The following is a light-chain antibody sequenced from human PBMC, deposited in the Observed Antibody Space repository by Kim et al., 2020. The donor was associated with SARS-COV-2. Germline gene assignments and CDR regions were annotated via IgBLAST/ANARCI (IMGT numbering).Light chain of an antibody. CDR3: YSYTTSSTFV. CDR2: DVF. V-gene: IGLV2-14*03. J-gene: IGLJ1*01. Sequence: GQSITISCTGTRSDIGSGNFVSWYQQHPGKAPKLIIYDVFKRPSGVSDRFSGSKSGNTASLAISGLQAEDDAHYYCYSYTTSSTFVFGRGTKVTVL. CDR1: RSDIGSGNF.